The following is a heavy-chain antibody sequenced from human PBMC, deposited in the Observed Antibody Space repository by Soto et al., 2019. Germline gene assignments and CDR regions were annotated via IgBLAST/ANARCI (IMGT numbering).Heavy chain of an antibody. CDR1: GDSVSSDSAT. CDR2: TYYRSKWYN. CDR3: ARAPPPYWANFDY. J-gene: IGHJ4*02. Sequence: SQTLSLTCAISGDSVSSDSATWNWIRQSPSRGLEWLGRTYYRSKWYNDYAVSVKSRITISPDTSTNQFSLQLNSVTPEDTAVYYCARAPPPYWANFDYWGQGSLVTVSS. D-gene: IGHD2-8*02. V-gene: IGHV6-1*01.